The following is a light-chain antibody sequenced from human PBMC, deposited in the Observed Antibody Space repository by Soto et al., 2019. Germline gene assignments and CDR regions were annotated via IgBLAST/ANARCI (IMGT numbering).Light chain of an antibody. J-gene: IGKJ2*01. CDR2: RTS. CDR3: QQYNNWPYT. Sequence: EIVMTQSPATLSLSPGERPTLSCRASQGVSSNLAWYRQKPGQAPTLLIYRTSTRATGIPARFSGSGSGTEFTLTISSLQSEDFAFYYCQQYNNWPYTFGQGTKLEIK. V-gene: IGKV3-15*01. CDR1: QGVSSN.